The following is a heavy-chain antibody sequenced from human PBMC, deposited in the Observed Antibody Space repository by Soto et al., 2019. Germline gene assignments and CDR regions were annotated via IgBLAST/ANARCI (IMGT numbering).Heavy chain of an antibody. D-gene: IGHD2-2*02. V-gene: IGHV4-34*01. Sequence: PSETLSLTCTVYGGSFGSYYWSWIRQSPGKXLEWIGDINHSGVTNYNPSLKSRVTISIDTSKNQFSLRLTSMTAADTAVYYCAREVIDCSSTSCYSVWLDPWGQGTLVTVSS. CDR1: GGSFGSYY. J-gene: IGHJ5*02. CDR3: AREVIDCSSTSCYSVWLDP. CDR2: INHSGVT.